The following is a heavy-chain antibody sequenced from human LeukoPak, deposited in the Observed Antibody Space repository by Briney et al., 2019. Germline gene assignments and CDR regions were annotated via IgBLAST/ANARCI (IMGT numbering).Heavy chain of an antibody. Sequence: PGGSLRLSCAASGFTFSSYSMNWVRQAPGKGLEWVSSISSSSSYIYYADSVKGRFTISRDNAKNSLYLQMNSLRAEDTAVYYCARGRRYYGWGSYYNWFDPWGQGTLVTVSS. V-gene: IGHV3-21*01. CDR3: ARGRRYYGWGSYYNWFDP. J-gene: IGHJ5*02. D-gene: IGHD3-10*01. CDR2: ISSSSSYI. CDR1: GFTFSSYS.